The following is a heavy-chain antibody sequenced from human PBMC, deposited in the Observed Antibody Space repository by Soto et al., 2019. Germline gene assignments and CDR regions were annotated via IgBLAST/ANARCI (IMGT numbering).Heavy chain of an antibody. J-gene: IGHJ6*02. CDR2: IIRSGDRT. Sequence: EVQLSQSGGGLVQPGESLTLSCSASGFTFSDFTMSWIRQSPGKGLEWVCTIIRSGDRTFYADSVRGRLTVSRDNSKNALFLKVNSQRADETAIYYCVRALPEKTYYYSGMDVWGQGTAVTVSS. CDR1: GFTFSDFT. CDR3: VRALPEKTYYYSGMDV. V-gene: IGHV3-23*01. D-gene: IGHD2-21*01.